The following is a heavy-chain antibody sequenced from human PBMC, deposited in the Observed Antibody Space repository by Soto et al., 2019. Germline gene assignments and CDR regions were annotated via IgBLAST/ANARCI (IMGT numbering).Heavy chain of an antibody. V-gene: IGHV3-30-3*01. CDR1: GFTFSSYA. Sequence: GGSLRLPCAASGFTFSSYAMHWVRQAPGKGLEWVAAISYDGNDKYYADSVKGRFTLSRDNSRNTLSLQMNSLRPEDSAVYYCARDLSVSGDYVRSWGQGTLVTVSS. CDR2: ISYDGNDK. D-gene: IGHD4-17*01. CDR3: ARDLSVSGDYVRS. J-gene: IGHJ5*02.